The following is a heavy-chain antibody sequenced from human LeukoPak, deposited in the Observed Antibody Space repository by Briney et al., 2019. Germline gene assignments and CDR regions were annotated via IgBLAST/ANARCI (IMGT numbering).Heavy chain of an antibody. CDR2: IWYDGGNK. D-gene: IGHD7-27*01. J-gene: IGHJ4*02. CDR3: AAWGSGLDC. V-gene: IGHV3-33*01. CDR1: GFAFSSYG. Sequence: GGSLRLSCAASGFAFSSYGMHWVRQAPGKGLEWVAVIWYDGGNKYYADSVKGRFTVSRDNSKNPLYLQMISLSAADTAVYYCAAWGSGLDCWGQGTLVTVSS.